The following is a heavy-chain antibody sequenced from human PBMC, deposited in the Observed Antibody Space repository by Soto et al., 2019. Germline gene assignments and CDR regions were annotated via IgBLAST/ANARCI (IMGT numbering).Heavy chain of an antibody. CDR3: ARDYYSNYPYYFDY. D-gene: IGHD4-4*01. J-gene: IGHJ4*02. V-gene: IGHV3-33*01. CDR2: IWYDGSNK. Sequence: QVPLVESGGGVVQPGRSLRLSCAASGFTFSSYGMHWVRQAPGKGLEWVAVIWYDGSNKYYADSVKGRFTISRDNSKNTLYLQMNSLRAEDTAVYYCARDYYSNYPYYFDYWGQGTLVTVSS. CDR1: GFTFSSYG.